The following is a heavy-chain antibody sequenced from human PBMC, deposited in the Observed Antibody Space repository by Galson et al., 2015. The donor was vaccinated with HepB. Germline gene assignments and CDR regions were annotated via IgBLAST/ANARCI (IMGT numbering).Heavy chain of an antibody. V-gene: IGHV3-30*04. J-gene: IGHJ4*02. CDR2: ISYDGSNK. CDR3: ARDFGIAAAGPFDY. CDR1: GFTFSSYA. D-gene: IGHD6-13*01. Sequence: SLRLSCAASGFTFSSYAMHWVRQAPGKGLEWVAVISYDGSNKYYADSVKGRFTISRDNSKNTLYLQMNSLRAEDTAVYYCARDFGIAAAGPFDYWGQGTLVTVSS.